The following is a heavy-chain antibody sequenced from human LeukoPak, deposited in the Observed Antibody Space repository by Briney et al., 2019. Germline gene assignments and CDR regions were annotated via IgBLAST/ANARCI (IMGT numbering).Heavy chain of an antibody. CDR2: IRSKAYGGTT. D-gene: IGHD6-19*01. Sequence: GGSLRLSCTASGFTLGDYAMSWFRQAPGKGLEWVGFIRSKAYGGTTEYAASVKGRFTISRDDSKSIAYLQMNSLKTEDTGVYYCTRDNPIAVAPTGWFDPWGQGTLVTVSS. CDR3: TRDNPIAVAPTGWFDP. J-gene: IGHJ5*02. V-gene: IGHV3-49*03. CDR1: GFTLGDYA.